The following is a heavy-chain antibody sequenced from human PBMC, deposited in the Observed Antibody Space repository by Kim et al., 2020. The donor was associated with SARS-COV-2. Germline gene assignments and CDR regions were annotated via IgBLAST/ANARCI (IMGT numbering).Heavy chain of an antibody. D-gene: IGHD2-2*02. CDR2: INHSGSA. CDR3: TTGRVGVVPSPILGIGPHYDYFIMAV. J-gene: IGHJ6*04. V-gene: IGHV4-34*01. CDR1: GGSFSGYS. Sequence: SETLSLTCAVYGGSFSGYSWSWIRQPPGEGLEWIGEINHSGSANYDPSLKSRVTISIDISKNQFSLKLSSVTAADTGFYYCTTGRVGVVPSPILGIGPHYDYFIMAVWGDGTTVSVSS.